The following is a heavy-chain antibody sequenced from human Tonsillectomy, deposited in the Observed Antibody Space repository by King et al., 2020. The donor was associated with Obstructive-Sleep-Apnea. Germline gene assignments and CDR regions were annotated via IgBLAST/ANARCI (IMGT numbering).Heavy chain of an antibody. J-gene: IGHJ4*02. CDR1: GGSISSYY. CDR3: ARHPTVAGYFDY. D-gene: IGHD6-19*01. Sequence: QLQESGPGLVKPSETLSLTCTVSGGSISSYYWSWIRQPPGKGLEWIGYVYDSGSTNYNPSLKSRVTISVDTSKKQLSLKLNSMTAADTAVYYCARHPTVAGYFDYWGQGTLVTVSS. V-gene: IGHV4-59*08. CDR2: VYDSGST.